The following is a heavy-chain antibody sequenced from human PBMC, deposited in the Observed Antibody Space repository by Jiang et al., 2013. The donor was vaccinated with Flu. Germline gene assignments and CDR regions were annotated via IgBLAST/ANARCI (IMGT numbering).Heavy chain of an antibody. CDR3: AVGTRYYFQYMDV. D-gene: IGHD2-21*01. J-gene: IGHJ6*03. CDR2: ILDGGST. Sequence: LLKPSETLSLTCTVSGGSVSSHYWNWFRQSPGKGLEWIGFILDGGSTNLAPSLIRRVTMSVDTSNNQFSLNLYSVTAADTAVYYCAVGTRYYFQYMDVWGKGTTVTVSS. CDR1: GGSVSSHY. V-gene: IGHV4-59*02.